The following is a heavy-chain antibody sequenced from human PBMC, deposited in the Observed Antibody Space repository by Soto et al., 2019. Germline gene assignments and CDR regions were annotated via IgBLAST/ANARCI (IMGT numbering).Heavy chain of an antibody. J-gene: IGHJ3*02. V-gene: IGHV1-69*06. D-gene: IGHD3-16*02. CDR2: IIPIFGTA. CDR1: GGTFNSYA. Sequence: QVQLVQSGAEVKKPGSSVKVSCKASGGTFNSYAISWVRQAPGQGLEWMGGIIPIFGTAKYAQKFQDRVMITADTSTSTAYMELSRLRSEDTAVYYCARGQVDLRLGDLSLGTSLGDGFDIWGQGTMVTVS. CDR3: ARGQVDLRLGDLSLGTSLGDGFDI.